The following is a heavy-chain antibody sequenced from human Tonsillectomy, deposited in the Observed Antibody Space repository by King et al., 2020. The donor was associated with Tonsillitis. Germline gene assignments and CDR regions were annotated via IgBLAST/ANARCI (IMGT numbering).Heavy chain of an antibody. CDR2: ISWNSGNI. V-gene: IGHV3-9*01. D-gene: IGHD3-10*01. Sequence: VQLVESGGGLVQPGRSLRLSCGASGFTFDDYAMHWVRQAPGKGLEWVSGISWNSGNIRYADNVKGRFTISRDNAKNSLFLQLNSLTSEDTALYYCTKDSCSGDSWVARLLIPRGLDVWGQGTTVTVSS. CDR1: GFTFDDYA. CDR3: TKDSCSGDSWVARLLIPRGLDV. J-gene: IGHJ6*02.